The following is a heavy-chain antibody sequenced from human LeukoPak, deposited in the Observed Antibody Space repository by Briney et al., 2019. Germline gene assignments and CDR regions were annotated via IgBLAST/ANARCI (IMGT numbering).Heavy chain of an antibody. CDR3: ARAGRFDP. J-gene: IGHJ5*02. D-gene: IGHD1-14*01. CDR1: GGSFSGYY. Sequence: PSGTVSLTCVVYGGSFSGYYWSWIRQPPGKGLEWIGEINHSGSTNYNPTLKSRVTISVDTSKNQFSLKLSSVTAADTAVYYCARAGRFDPWGQGTLVTVSS. V-gene: IGHV4-34*01. CDR2: INHSGST.